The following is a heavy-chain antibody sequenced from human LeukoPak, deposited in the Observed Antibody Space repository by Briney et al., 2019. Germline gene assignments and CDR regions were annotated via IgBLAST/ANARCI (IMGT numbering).Heavy chain of an antibody. V-gene: IGHV3-23*01. Sequence: PGGSLRLSCAASGFTFSSSAMSWVRLAPGKGLEWVSGISGSDGSTYYADSVKGRFSISRDNSKNTLYLQVNGLRTEDTAVYYCARDGYYDSSAYYYVRYFDLWGRGTLVTVSS. J-gene: IGHJ2*01. CDR2: ISGSDGST. CDR3: ARDGYYDSSAYYYVRYFDL. D-gene: IGHD3-22*01. CDR1: GFTFSSSA.